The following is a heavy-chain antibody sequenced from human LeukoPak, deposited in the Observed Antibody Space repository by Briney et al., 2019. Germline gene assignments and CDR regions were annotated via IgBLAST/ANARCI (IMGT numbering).Heavy chain of an antibody. CDR3: ARAQVYYDSSGYYYVY. CDR2: INSDGSST. J-gene: IGHJ4*02. Sequence: GGSLRLPCAASGFTFSSYWMHWVRQAPGKGLVWVSRINSDGSSTSYADSVKGRFTISRDNAKNTLYLQMNSLRAEDTAVYYCARAQVYYDSSGYYYVYWGQGTLVTVSS. V-gene: IGHV3-74*01. CDR1: GFTFSSYW. D-gene: IGHD3-22*01.